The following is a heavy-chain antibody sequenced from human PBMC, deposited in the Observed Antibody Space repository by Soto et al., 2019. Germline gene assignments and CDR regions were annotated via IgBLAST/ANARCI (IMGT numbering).Heavy chain of an antibody. D-gene: IGHD3-16*01. CDR1: GYTFTSYG. CDR2: INGYNGNT. V-gene: IGHV1-18*01. J-gene: IGHJ6*02. Sequence: QVQLVQSGAEVKKPGASVKVSCKASGYTFTSYGISWVRQAPGQGLEWMGWINGYNGNTNHAQKLQGRVTMSTDTFTSTAYMEWRSLRSDDSAVYYCARMGDVPYYYYGMDVWGQGTTVTVSS. CDR3: ARMGDVPYYYYGMDV.